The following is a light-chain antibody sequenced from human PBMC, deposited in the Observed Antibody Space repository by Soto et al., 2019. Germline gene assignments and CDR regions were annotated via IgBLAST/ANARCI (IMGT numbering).Light chain of an antibody. CDR1: KSFGTY. CDR2: SAS. V-gene: IGKV3-11*01. Sequence: EIVLTQSPATLSLSPGERPTLSCRPSKSFGTYLSWYQQKPGQAPRLLIYSASNRATGIPARFSGSGSGTDFTLTISSLEPEDFAVYYCQQRGDWPLYTFGQGTKLEIK. J-gene: IGKJ2*01. CDR3: QQRGDWPLYT.